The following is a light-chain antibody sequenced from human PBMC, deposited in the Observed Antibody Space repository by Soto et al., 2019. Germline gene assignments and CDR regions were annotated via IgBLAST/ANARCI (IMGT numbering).Light chain of an antibody. Sequence: ELVLTPSPGTLSLSPVERATLSCRASQTVDRSYLGWYQQKPGQAPRFLIHGASSRATGIPDRFSGSGSGTEFTLTISSLQSEDFAVYYCQQYNNWPPTVGQGTRLEIK. CDR1: QTVDRSY. CDR3: QQYNNWPPT. J-gene: IGKJ5*01. CDR2: GAS. V-gene: IGKV3-20*01.